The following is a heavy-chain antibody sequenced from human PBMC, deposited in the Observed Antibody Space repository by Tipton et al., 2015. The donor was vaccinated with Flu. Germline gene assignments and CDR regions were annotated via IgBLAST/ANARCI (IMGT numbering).Heavy chain of an antibody. V-gene: IGHV1-69*09. Sequence: QLVQSGAEVKKPGSSVKVSCKASGGTFSSYAISWVRQAPGQGLEWMGRIIPILGIANYAQKFQGRVTITADKSTSTAYMERSSLRSEDTAVYYCARDLLPAYDDILTGYYKGGHLDYWAQGTLVTVSS. CDR3: ARDLLPAYDDILTGYYKGGHLDY. CDR2: IIPILGIA. CDR1: GGTFSSYA. J-gene: IGHJ4*02. D-gene: IGHD3-9*01.